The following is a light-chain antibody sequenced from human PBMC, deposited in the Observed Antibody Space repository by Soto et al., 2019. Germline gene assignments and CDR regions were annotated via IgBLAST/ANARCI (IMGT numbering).Light chain of an antibody. V-gene: IGLV2-14*01. CDR3: TSYTSSITVV. J-gene: IGLJ2*01. CDR2: EVS. CDR1: SSDVGGYNH. Sequence: QSALTQPRSVSGSPGQSVTISCTGTSSDVGGYNHVAWYQQHPGKAPKLMIYEVSNRPSGVSNRFSGSKSGNTASLTISGLQAEDEAYYYCTSYTSSITVVFGGGTKLTVL.